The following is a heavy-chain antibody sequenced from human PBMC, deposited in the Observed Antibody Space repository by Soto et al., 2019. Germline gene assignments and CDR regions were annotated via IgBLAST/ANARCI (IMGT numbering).Heavy chain of an antibody. V-gene: IGHV3-74*01. CDR3: PMSIFGVVHY. CDR1: GFSLSSQW. Sequence: GGSLRLSCAASGFSLSSQWMHWIRQAPGKGLEWVSRINPDGSTIYADSVKGRFTISRDNAKNTVYLQMNSLRAEDTAMYYCPMSIFGVVHYWGQGTLVTVSS. CDR2: INPDGST. J-gene: IGHJ4*02. D-gene: IGHD3-3*01.